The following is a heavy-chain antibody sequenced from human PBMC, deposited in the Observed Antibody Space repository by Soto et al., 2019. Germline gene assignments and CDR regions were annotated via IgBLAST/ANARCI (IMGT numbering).Heavy chain of an antibody. J-gene: IGHJ4*02. CDR2: INPSGGST. V-gene: IGHV1-46*01. Sequence: QVQLVQSGAEVKKPGASVKVSCKASGYTFTSYYMHWVRQAPGQGLEWMGIINPSGGSTSYAQKFQGSVTMTRDTSTSTVYMELSSLRSEDTAVYYCARDEHDYYDSSGCVFDYWGQGTLVTVSS. CDR3: ARDEHDYYDSSGCVFDY. CDR1: GYTFTSYY. D-gene: IGHD3-22*01.